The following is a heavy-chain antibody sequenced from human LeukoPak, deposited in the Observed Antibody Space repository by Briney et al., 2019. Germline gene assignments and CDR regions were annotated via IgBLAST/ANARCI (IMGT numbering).Heavy chain of an antibody. J-gene: IGHJ5*02. D-gene: IGHD5-24*01. V-gene: IGHV4-30-4*01. CDR2: IYHSGRA. Sequence: PSQTLSLTCTVSGGSISSGDYYWSWIRQPPGKGLEWFGYIYHSGRAYYNPSLKSRLTMSIDTSRNQFSLRLSSVTAAATAVYYCARALEMARGGWFDPWGQGTLVTVSS. CDR3: ARALEMARGGWFDP. CDR1: GGSISSGDYY.